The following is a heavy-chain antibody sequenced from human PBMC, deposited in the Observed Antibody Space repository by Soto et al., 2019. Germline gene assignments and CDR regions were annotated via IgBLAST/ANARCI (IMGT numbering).Heavy chain of an antibody. Sequence: GGSLRLSCAASGFTFSSYGMPWVRQAPGKGLEWVALLSSNVSIRFYEDSVKGRFTISRDNSENKLYLQMNSLRAENTAVYYRARDIEQYYYGREVWGNGNTVSVSS. J-gene: IGHJ6*04. CDR2: LSSNVSIR. D-gene: IGHD2-15*01. CDR1: GFTFSSYG. CDR3: ARDIEQYYYGREV. V-gene: IGHV3-30*03.